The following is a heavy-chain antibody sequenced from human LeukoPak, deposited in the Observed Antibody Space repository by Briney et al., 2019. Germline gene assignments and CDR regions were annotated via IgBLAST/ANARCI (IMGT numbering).Heavy chain of an antibody. CDR3: ARLWYSGRFHYYYYMDV. CDR1: GFTFSSYW. CDR2: INSDGSST. V-gene: IGHV3-74*01. Sequence: GGSLRLSCAASGFTFSSYWMHWVRQAPGKGLVWVSRINSDGSSTSYADSVKGRFTISRDNAKNTVYLQMNILRAEDTAVYYCARLWYSGRFHYYYYMDVWGKGTTVTVSS. J-gene: IGHJ6*03. D-gene: IGHD1-26*01.